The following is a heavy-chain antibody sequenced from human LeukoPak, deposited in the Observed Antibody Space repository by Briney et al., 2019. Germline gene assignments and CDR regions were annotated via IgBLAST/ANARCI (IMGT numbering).Heavy chain of an antibody. D-gene: IGHD1-26*01. CDR1: GGTFSSYA. Sequence: ASVKVSCKASGGTFSSYAISWVRQAPGQGLEWMGWMNPNSGDTGYAQKFQGRVTMTRNTSISTAYMDLSSLRSEDTAVYYCARGSGGATKYWGQGTLVTVSS. V-gene: IGHV1-8*02. CDR2: MNPNSGDT. J-gene: IGHJ4*02. CDR3: ARGSGGATKY.